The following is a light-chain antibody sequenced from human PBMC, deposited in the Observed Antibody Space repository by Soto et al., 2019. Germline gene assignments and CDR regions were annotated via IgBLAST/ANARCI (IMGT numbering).Light chain of an antibody. CDR3: LQYHNLWA. CDR1: QSVSTY. Sequence: ETVLTQSPATLSLSPGDRATLSCRASQSVSTYLAWYQQKPGQAPRLLIYDASIRATGTPARFSGSGSGTDFTLTISSLQPEDFTVYSCLQYHNLWAFGQGTKVEI. CDR2: DAS. J-gene: IGKJ1*01. V-gene: IGKV3-11*01.